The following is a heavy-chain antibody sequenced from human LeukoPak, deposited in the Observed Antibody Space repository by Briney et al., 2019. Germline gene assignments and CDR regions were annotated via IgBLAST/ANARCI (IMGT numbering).Heavy chain of an antibody. CDR1: GGSISSYY. D-gene: IGHD3-22*01. Sequence: PSETLSLTCTVSGGSISSYYWSWIRQPPGKGLEWIGYIYYSGSTNYNPSLKSRVTISVDTSKNQFSLKLSSVTAADTAVYYCARVHYYDSSGYYYGKYYFDYWGQGTLVTVSS. CDR2: IYYSGST. CDR3: ARVHYYDSSGYYYGKYYFDY. J-gene: IGHJ4*02. V-gene: IGHV4-59*01.